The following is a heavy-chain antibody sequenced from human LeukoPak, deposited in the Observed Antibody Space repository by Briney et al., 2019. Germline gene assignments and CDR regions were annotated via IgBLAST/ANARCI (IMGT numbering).Heavy chain of an antibody. D-gene: IGHD1-26*01. CDR3: ARDSGSGSNDY. Sequence: HGASVTVSCKASGYTFTSYAIHWVRQAPGQRLEWMGWISAGNGNTKYSQNFQGRVTFISNTSATTAFMELSSLRSEDAAVYYCARDSGSGSNDYWGQGTLVTVSS. CDR2: ISAGNGNT. V-gene: IGHV1-3*01. J-gene: IGHJ4*02. CDR1: GYTFTSYA.